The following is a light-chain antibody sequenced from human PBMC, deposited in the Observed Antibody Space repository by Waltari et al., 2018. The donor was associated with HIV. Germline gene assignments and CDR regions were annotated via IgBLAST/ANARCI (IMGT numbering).Light chain of an antibody. CDR3: QQYKSTPWM. J-gene: IGKJ1*01. CDR1: QSISIW. V-gene: IGKV1-5*03. Sequence: DTQMTQSPSTVSASIGDRVTITCRASQSISIWLAWYQLKPGKVPKLLIHAASSLESGVSTRFSGSGSGTEFTLTINSLQPDDSATYFCQQYKSTPWMFGQGTKVEIK. CDR2: AAS.